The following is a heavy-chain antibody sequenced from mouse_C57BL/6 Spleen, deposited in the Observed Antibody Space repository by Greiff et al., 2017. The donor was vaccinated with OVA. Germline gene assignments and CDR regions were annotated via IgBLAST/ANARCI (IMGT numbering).Heavy chain of an antibody. CDR3: ARRGYGSNYWYFDV. D-gene: IGHD1-1*01. V-gene: IGHV1-69*01. CDR2: IDPSDSYT. Sequence: QVQLQQPGAELVMPGASVKLSCKASGYTFTSYWMHWVKQRPGQGLEWIGEIDPSDSYTNYHHKFKGKSTFTVDKSSSTAYMQLSRLTSEDSAVYDCARRGYGSNYWYFDVWGTGTTVTVSS. J-gene: IGHJ1*03. CDR1: GYTFTSYW.